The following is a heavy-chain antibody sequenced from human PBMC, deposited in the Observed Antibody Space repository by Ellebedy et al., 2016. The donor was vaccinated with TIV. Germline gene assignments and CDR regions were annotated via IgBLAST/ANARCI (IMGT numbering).Heavy chain of an antibody. CDR3: AREAISYATSGYYFDY. D-gene: IGHD3-16*01. Sequence: PGGSLRLSCAASGFGFSSYAMHWVRQSPVKGLEWVANIKQGGSDIHYADSVKGRFTISRDNAKSSLYLQMNSLRAEDTAVYYCAREAISYATSGYYFDYWGQGTLVTVSS. J-gene: IGHJ4*02. CDR2: IKQGGSDI. V-gene: IGHV3-7*01. CDR1: GFGFSSYA.